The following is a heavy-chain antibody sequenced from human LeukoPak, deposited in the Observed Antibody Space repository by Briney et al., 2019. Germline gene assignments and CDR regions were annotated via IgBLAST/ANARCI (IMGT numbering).Heavy chain of an antibody. Sequence: GGSLRLSCAASGFTLDDYGMSWVRQAPGKGLEWVSGINWNGGSTGYADSVKGRFTISRDNAKNSLYLQMNSLRAEDTALYYCARVGATTGLGAFDIWGQGTMVTVSS. D-gene: IGHD1-26*01. CDR1: GFTLDDYG. CDR2: INWNGGST. V-gene: IGHV3-20*04. CDR3: ARVGATTGLGAFDI. J-gene: IGHJ3*02.